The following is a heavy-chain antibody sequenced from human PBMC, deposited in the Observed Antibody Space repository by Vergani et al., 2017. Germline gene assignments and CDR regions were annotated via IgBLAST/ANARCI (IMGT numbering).Heavy chain of an antibody. V-gene: IGHV1-46*01. CDR1: GYTFTSYY. CDR2: INPSGGST. D-gene: IGHD1-26*01. J-gene: IGHJ4*02. CDR3: ARDHKVGSHQTGLHYFDY. Sequence: QVQLVQSGAEVKKPGASVKVSCKASGYTFTSYYMHWVRQAPRQGLEWMGIINPSGGSTSYAQKFQGRVTMTRDTSTSTVYMELSSLRSEDTAVYYCARDHKVGSHQTGLHYFDYWGQGTLVTVSS.